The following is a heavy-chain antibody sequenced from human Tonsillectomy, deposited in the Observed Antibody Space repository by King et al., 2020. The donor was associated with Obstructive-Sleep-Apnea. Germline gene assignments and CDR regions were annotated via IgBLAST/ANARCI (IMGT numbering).Heavy chain of an antibody. J-gene: IGHJ4*02. CDR1: GITFSTYD. CDR2: ISFDGSHK. V-gene: IGHV3-30*04. CDR3: ATPPTVTTPFY. D-gene: IGHD4-17*01. Sequence: VQLVESGGSVVQPGRSLRLSCAASGITFSTYDMYWVRQAPGKGLDWVAFISFDGSHKYYADSVKGRFTISRDNSKNTLYLQINSLRADDTAVYYCATPPTVTTPFYWGQGTLVTVSS.